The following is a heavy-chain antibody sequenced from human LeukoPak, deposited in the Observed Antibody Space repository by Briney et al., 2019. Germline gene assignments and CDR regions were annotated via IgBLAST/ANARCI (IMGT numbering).Heavy chain of an antibody. J-gene: IGHJ6*02. CDR3: AKSRRAVRYYYYDGMDV. CDR1: GFTFSSYA. Sequence: GGSLRLSCAASGFTFSSYAMSWVRQAPGKGLEWVSAISGSGGSTYYADSVKGRFTISRDNSKNALYLQMNSLRAEDTAVYYCAKSRRAVRYYYYDGMDVGGQGTTVTVSS. D-gene: IGHD4-17*01. V-gene: IGHV3-23*01. CDR2: ISGSGGST.